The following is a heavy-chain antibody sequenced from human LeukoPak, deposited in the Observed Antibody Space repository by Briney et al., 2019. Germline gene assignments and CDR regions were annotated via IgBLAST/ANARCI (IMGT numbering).Heavy chain of an antibody. Sequence: PGGSLRLSCVGSGFTFGNYWMHWVRQAPGKGLVWVSRIETDGILTTYADSVKGRFTISRDNAKRTLYLQMDSLRADDTAVYYCARDRGRLGAMDVWGQGTTITVSS. J-gene: IGHJ6*02. CDR1: GFTFGNYW. D-gene: IGHD2-21*01. CDR3: ARDRGRLGAMDV. CDR2: IETDGILT. V-gene: IGHV3-74*01.